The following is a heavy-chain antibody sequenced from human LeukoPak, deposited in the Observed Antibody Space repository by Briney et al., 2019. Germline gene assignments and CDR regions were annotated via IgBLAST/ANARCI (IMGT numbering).Heavy chain of an antibody. CDR1: GGSFSGYY. V-gene: IGHV4-59*12. CDR3: ARGPGIVATISHYYYYYGMDV. J-gene: IGHJ6*02. CDR2: IYYSGST. D-gene: IGHD5-12*01. Sequence: SETLSLTCAVYGGSFSGYYWSWIRQPPGEGLEWMGYIYYSGSTNYNPSLKSRVTISVDTSKNQFSLKLSSETAADTAVYYCARGPGIVATISHYYYYYGMDVWGQGTTVTVSS.